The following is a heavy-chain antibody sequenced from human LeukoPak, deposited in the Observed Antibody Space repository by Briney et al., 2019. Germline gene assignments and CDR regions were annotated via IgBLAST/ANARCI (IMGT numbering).Heavy chain of an antibody. Sequence: GGSLRLSCVASGFTFSSNGMHWVRQAPGKGLEWVTFIQYVGSKKYYADSVKGRFTISRDNSKNTLYLQMNSMRAEDTAVYYCAKGVRSVWGSYRTQYYFDYWGQGTLVTVSS. V-gene: IGHV3-30*02. CDR3: AKGVRSVWGSYRTQYYFDY. J-gene: IGHJ4*02. CDR1: GFTFSSNG. D-gene: IGHD3-16*02. CDR2: IQYVGSKK.